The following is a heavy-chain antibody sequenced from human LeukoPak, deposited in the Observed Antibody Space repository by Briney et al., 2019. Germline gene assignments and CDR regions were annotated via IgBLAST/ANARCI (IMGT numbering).Heavy chain of an antibody. CDR3: ARLGSSSWYHYFDY. J-gene: IGHJ4*02. D-gene: IGHD6-13*01. V-gene: IGHV1-69*01. Sequence: SVTVSCTASGGTFSSYAISWVRQAPGQGLEWMGGIIPIFGTANYAQKFQGRVTITADESTSTAYMELSSLRSEDTAVYYCARLGSSSWYHYFDYWGQGTLVTVSS. CDR2: IIPIFGTA. CDR1: GGTFSSYA.